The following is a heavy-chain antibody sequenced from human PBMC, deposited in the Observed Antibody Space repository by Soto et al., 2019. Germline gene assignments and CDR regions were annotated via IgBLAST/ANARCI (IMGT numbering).Heavy chain of an antibody. V-gene: IGHV4-31*03. Sequence: SETLSLTCTVSGGSISSGGYYWSWIRQHPGRGLEWIGYIYYSGSTYYNPSLKSRVTISVDTSKNQFSLKLSSVTAADTAVYYCAREVAVTTVVTHVPPYYYYGMDVWGQGTTVTVSS. J-gene: IGHJ6*02. D-gene: IGHD4-17*01. CDR2: IYYSGST. CDR1: GGSISSGGYY. CDR3: AREVAVTTVVTHVPPYYYYGMDV.